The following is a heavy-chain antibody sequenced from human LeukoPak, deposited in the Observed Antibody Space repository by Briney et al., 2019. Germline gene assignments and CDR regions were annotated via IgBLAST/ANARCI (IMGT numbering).Heavy chain of an antibody. Sequence: GRSLRLSCAASGFTFSSYAMSWVRQAPGKGLEWVSAISASGGSTYYADSVKGRFTISRDNSKNTLYLQRNSLRAEDTAVYYCAGAFGEVAAPFDYWGQGTLVTVSS. CDR1: GFTFSSYA. D-gene: IGHD2-15*01. CDR2: ISASGGST. J-gene: IGHJ4*02. CDR3: AGAFGEVAAPFDY. V-gene: IGHV3-23*01.